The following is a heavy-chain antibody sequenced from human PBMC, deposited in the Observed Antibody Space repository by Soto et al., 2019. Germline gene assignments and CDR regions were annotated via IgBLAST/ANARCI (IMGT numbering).Heavy chain of an antibody. CDR2: TSSEGGAT. Sequence: EVQLLESGGGLVQPGGSLRLSCAASGFTFSSYAMSWVRQAPGKGLEWVSSTSSEGGATFYGVSVKGRFTMFRDNSKNTLFLQMNSLRVEDTAMYYCAQIGGSSNSCFWGHGTLVTVSS. CDR1: GFTFSSYA. J-gene: IGHJ4*01. V-gene: IGHV3-23*01. CDR3: AQIGGSSNSCF. D-gene: IGHD2-2*01.